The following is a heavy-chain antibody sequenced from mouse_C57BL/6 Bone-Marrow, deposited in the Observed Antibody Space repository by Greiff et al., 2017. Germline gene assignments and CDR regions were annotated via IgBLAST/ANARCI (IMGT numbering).Heavy chain of an antibody. CDR2: INPNNGGT. Sequence: EVKLQQSGPELVKPGASVKISCKASGYTFTDYYMNWVKQSHGKSLEWIGDINPNNGGTSYNQKFKGKATLTVDKSSSTAYMELRSLTSEDSAVYYCARDTTVTDYWGQGTTLTVSS. V-gene: IGHV1-26*01. CDR1: GYTFTDYY. D-gene: IGHD1-1*01. CDR3: ARDTTVTDY. J-gene: IGHJ2*01.